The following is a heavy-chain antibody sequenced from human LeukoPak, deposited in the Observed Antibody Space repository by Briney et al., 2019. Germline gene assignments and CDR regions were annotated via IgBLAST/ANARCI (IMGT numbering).Heavy chain of an antibody. Sequence: PGGSLRLSCAASGFTFSSYAMHWVRQAPGKGLEWVAVISYDGSNKYYADSVKGRFTISRDNAKNSLYLQMNSLRAEDTTVYYCARDSLIQYGSGSYWGFDYWGQGILVTVSS. J-gene: IGHJ4*02. CDR1: GFTFSSYA. V-gene: IGHV3-30-3*01. CDR2: ISYDGSNK. CDR3: ARDSLIQYGSGSYWGFDY. D-gene: IGHD3-10*01.